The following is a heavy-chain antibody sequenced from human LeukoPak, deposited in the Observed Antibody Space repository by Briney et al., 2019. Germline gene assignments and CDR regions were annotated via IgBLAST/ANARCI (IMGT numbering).Heavy chain of an antibody. Sequence: GGSLRLSCAASGFTFSSYWMSWVRQAPGKGLEWVANIKQDGSEKYYVDSVKGRFTISRDNAKNSLYLQMNSLRAEDTAVYYCARDGPYCSGGSCSATFDYWGQGTLVTVSS. CDR2: IKQDGSEK. CDR1: GFTFSSYW. CDR3: ARDGPYCSGGSCSATFDY. J-gene: IGHJ4*02. V-gene: IGHV3-7*01. D-gene: IGHD2-15*01.